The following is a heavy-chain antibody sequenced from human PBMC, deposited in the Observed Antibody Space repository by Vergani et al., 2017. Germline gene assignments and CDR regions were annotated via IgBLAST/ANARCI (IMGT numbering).Heavy chain of an antibody. V-gene: IGHV3-30*18. Sequence: QVHLVESGGGVVQPGRSLTLSCVASGFSFRGHGMHWVRQAPGKGLKWVAMIAYDGDRRDYGDFAKGRFTISRDSAKTVYLQMNSLRVEDTAMYFCAKHLSSSTAWPHLDSRGQGTLLTVSS. D-gene: IGHD3/OR15-3a*01. J-gene: IGHJ4*02. CDR2: IAYDGDRR. CDR1: GFSFRGHG. CDR3: AKHLSSSTAWPHLDS.